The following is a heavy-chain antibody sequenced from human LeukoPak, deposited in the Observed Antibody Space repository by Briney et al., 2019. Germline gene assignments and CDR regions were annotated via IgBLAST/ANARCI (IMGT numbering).Heavy chain of an antibody. J-gene: IGHJ4*02. V-gene: IGHV1-18*01. CDR1: GYTLTELS. CDR2: ISAYNGNT. CDR3: ARDWAGILYFDY. D-gene: IGHD6-19*01. Sequence: VASVKVSCKVSGYTLTELSMHWVRQAPGQGLEWMGWISAYNGNTNYAQKLQGRVTMTTDTSTSTAYMELRSLRSDDTAVYYCARDWAGILYFDYWGQGTLVTVSS.